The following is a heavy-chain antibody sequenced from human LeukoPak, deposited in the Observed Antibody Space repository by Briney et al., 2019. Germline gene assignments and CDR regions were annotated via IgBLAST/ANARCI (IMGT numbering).Heavy chain of an antibody. CDR1: GFTFSSYW. V-gene: IGHV3-7*01. CDR3: ARGMVYDD. J-gene: IGHJ4*02. Sequence: PGGSLRLSCEASGFTFSSYWMTWVRPAPGKGLEWVANIKEDGSEKYYVDSVKGRFTISRDNARNSLYLQVNSLRAEDTALYYCARGMVYDDWGQGTLVTVSS. D-gene: IGHD5/OR15-5a*01. CDR2: IKEDGSEK.